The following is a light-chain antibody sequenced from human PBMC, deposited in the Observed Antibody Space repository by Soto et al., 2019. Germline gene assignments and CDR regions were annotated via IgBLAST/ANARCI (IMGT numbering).Light chain of an antibody. Sequence: QSALTQPASVSGSPGQSITIPCTGTSSDVGAYNYVSWYQHHPGRAPKLMIYEVSNRPSGVSNRFSASKSGNTASLTVSGLQAEDESDYYCSSYSSSGPVLFGGGTTVTVL. CDR2: EVS. CDR1: SSDVGAYNY. V-gene: IGLV2-14*01. J-gene: IGLJ2*01. CDR3: SSYSSSGPVL.